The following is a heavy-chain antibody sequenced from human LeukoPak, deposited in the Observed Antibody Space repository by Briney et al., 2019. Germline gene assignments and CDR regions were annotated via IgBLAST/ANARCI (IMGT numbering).Heavy chain of an antibody. V-gene: IGHV1-18*01. CDR3: ARDPSRDGYNYGDY. Sequence: ASVKVSCTASGYTFTSYGISWVRQAPGQGLEWMGWISAYNGNTNYAQKLQGRVTMTTDTSTSTAYMELSSLRSEDTAVYYCARDPSRDGYNYGDYWGQGTLVTVSS. CDR1: GYTFTSYG. CDR2: ISAYNGNT. J-gene: IGHJ4*02. D-gene: IGHD5-24*01.